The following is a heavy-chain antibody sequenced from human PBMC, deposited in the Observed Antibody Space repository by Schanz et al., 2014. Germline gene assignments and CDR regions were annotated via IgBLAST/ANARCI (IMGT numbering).Heavy chain of an antibody. CDR2: IGGSGGST. CDR3: AKCIGWYGRCAFDI. Sequence: EVQLLESGGGLVQPGGSLRLSCAASRFTFSSYAMSWVRQAPGKGLEWVSGIGGSGGSTDYADSVKGRFTISRDNSKNTVHLQMNSLIAEDTAVYYCAKCIGWYGRCAFDIWGQGTMVTVSS. D-gene: IGHD6-19*01. V-gene: IGHV3-23*01. CDR1: RFTFSSYA. J-gene: IGHJ3*02.